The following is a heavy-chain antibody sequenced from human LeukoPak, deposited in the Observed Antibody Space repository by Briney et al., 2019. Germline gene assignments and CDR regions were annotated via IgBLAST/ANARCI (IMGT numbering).Heavy chain of an antibody. CDR2: IYYSGST. CDR3: ARGRWSGAFTIFGVVIIGWFDP. D-gene: IGHD3-3*01. J-gene: IGHJ5*02. Sequence: PSETLSLTCTVSGGSISSSSYYWGWIRQPPGKGLEWIGGIYYSGSTYYNPSLKSRVTISVDTSKNQFSLKLSSVTAADTAVYYCARGRWSGAFTIFGVVIIGWFDPWGQGTLVTVSS. V-gene: IGHV4-39*01. CDR1: GGSISSSSYY.